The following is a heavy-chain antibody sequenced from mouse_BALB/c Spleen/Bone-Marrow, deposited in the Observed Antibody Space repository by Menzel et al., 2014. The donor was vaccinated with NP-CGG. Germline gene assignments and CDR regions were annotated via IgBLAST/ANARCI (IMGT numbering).Heavy chain of an antibody. CDR1: GFSLTGYG. J-gene: IGHJ4*01. CDR2: IWGDGRT. CDR3: ASNIYAMDY. Sequence: QVQLQQSGPGLVAPSQSLSITCTVSGFSLTGYGVNWVRQPPGKGLEWLELIWGDGRTDYNSALKSRLSVSKDNSKSQVFLKMNSLQTDDTARYNCASNIYAMDYWGQGTSVTVSS. V-gene: IGHV2-6-7*01.